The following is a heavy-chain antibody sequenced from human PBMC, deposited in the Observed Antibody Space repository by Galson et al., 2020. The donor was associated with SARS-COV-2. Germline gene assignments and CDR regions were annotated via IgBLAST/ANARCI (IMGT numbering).Heavy chain of an antibody. CDR2: IYWDDDK. CDR1: GFSLSTNGVG. Sequence: SGPTLVKPTQTLTLTCTFSGFSLSTNGVGVGWIRQPPGKALEWLALIYWDDDKRYSPSLKNRLTITKDTSKNQVVLTMTNMDPVDTATYYCADREIVGARGLNWGQGTLGTVAS. J-gene: IGHJ4*02. CDR3: ADREIVGARGLN. V-gene: IGHV2-5*02. D-gene: IGHD1-26*01.